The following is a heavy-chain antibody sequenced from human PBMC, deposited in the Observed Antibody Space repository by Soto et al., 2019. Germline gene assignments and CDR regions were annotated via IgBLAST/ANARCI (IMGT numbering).Heavy chain of an antibody. J-gene: IGHJ6*02. CDR1: GGSISSGDYY. V-gene: IGHV4-30-4*01. D-gene: IGHD6-13*01. Sequence: QVQLQESGPGLVKPSQTLSLTCTVSGGSISSGDYYWSWIRQPPGKGLEWIGYIYYSGSTYYNPSLKSRVTISVDTSKNQFSLKLSSVTAADTAVYYCARDLEGKGYYYGMDVWGQGTTVTVSS. CDR3: ARDLEGKGYYYGMDV. CDR2: IYYSGST.